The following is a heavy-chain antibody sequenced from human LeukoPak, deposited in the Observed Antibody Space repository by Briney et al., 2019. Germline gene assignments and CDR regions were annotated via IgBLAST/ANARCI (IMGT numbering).Heavy chain of an antibody. Sequence: GGSLRLSCAASGFTFSSYWMHWVRQVPWKGLVWVSRINADGSSTYYADSVKGRFTISRDNAKNTLFLQMNSLRGEDTAVYYCVRGNPIDFWGQGTLVTVSS. CDR2: INADGSST. J-gene: IGHJ4*02. CDR3: VRGNPIDF. D-gene: IGHD1-14*01. CDR1: GFTFSSYW. V-gene: IGHV3-74*01.